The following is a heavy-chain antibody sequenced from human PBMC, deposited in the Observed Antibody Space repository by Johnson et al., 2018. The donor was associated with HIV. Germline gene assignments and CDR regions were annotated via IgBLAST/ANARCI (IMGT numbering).Heavy chain of an antibody. V-gene: IGHV3-30*03. CDR2: ISFAGMKK. J-gene: IGHJ3*02. CDR1: GFTFSNYG. Sequence: QVQLVESGGGVVQPGRSLRLSCAASGFTFSNYGMAWVRQAPGKGLEWVAVISFAGMKKHYADSVRGRFTISRDNSKGTLYLQMDCLRPEDTALYYCARGERGVGNYGADNDAFDIWGQGTMVTVSS. CDR3: ARGERGVGNYGADNDAFDI. D-gene: IGHD4/OR15-4a*01.